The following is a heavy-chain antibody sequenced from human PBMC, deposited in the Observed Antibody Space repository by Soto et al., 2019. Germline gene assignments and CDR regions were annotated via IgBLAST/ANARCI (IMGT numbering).Heavy chain of an antibody. J-gene: IGHJ3*02. CDR1: GYTFTSYG. CDR2: ISSYNGNT. CDR3: ARWWSAGAFDI. D-gene: IGHD2-15*01. Sequence: ASVKVSCKASGYTFTSYGISWVLQAPGQGLEWMGWISSYNGNTYYAQKLQGRVTMTTDTSTSTAYMELRSLRSDDTAVYYCARWWSAGAFDIWGQGTMVTVSS. V-gene: IGHV1-18*01.